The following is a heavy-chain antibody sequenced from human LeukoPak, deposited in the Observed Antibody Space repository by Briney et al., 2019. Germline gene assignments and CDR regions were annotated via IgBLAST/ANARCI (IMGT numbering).Heavy chain of an antibody. V-gene: IGHV4-4*02. Sequence: SGTLSLTCGVSGGSITNTNYWTWVRQPPGKGLEWIGEVNLQGSTNYNPSLMGRVAISVDTSENHISLQLTSVTAADTAVYYCAREGGPYRPLDYSGQGTLSPSPQ. CDR2: VNLQGST. CDR3: AREGGPYRPLDY. CDR1: GGSITNTNY. J-gene: IGHJ4*02.